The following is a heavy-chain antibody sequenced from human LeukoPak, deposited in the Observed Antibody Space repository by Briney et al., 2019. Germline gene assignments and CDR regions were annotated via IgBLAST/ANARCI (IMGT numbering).Heavy chain of an antibody. Sequence: SETLSLTCTVSGGSISSYYWSWIRQPAGKGLEWIGRIYTSGSTNYNPSLKSRVTMSVDTSKNQFSLKLSSVTAADTAVYYCARGRPYGYLGYYLDVWGKGTTVTISS. D-gene: IGHD3-22*01. V-gene: IGHV4-4*07. CDR2: IYTSGST. CDR3: ARGRPYGYLGYYLDV. CDR1: GGSISSYY. J-gene: IGHJ6*03.